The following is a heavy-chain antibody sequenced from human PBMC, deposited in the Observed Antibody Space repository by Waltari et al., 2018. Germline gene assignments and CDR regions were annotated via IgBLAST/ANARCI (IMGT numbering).Heavy chain of an antibody. J-gene: IGHJ4*02. CDR2: ISYDGSNK. Sequence: AQLAQSGGGEVQPGRDQRLSCVASGFNASSYAMQWDDRASGKGLEWVAVISYDGSNKYYADSVKGRFTISRDNSKNTLYLQMNSLRAEDTAVYYCASRGGYCGGDCYADYWGQGTLVTVSS. V-gene: IGHV3-30-3*01. D-gene: IGHD2-21*01. CDR3: ASRGGYCGGDCYADY. CDR1: GFNASSYA.